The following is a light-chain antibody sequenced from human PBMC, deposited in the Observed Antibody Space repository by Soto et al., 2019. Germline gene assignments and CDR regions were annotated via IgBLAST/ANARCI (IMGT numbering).Light chain of an antibody. J-gene: IGKJ5*01. CDR1: QSVSRY. V-gene: IGKV3-11*01. Sequence: EIVITQSPATLSLSPGERATLSCRASQSVSRYLAWYQQKPGQAPRLLIYDGSNRATGIPARFSGSGSGTDFTLTISSLEPEDFAVYYCQQRSDWPPITFGQGTRLEIK. CDR2: DGS. CDR3: QQRSDWPPIT.